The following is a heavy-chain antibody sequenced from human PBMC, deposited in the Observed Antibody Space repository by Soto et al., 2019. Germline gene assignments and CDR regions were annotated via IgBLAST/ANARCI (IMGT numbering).Heavy chain of an antibody. Sequence: LRLSCAASGFTFSSYAMSWVRQAPGKGLEWVSAISGSGGSTYYADSVKGRFTISRDNSKNTLYLQMNSLRAEDTAVYYCAKAHRGRTYYYDSSGKTGFDYWGQGTLVTVSS. CDR3: AKAHRGRTYYYDSSGKTGFDY. V-gene: IGHV3-23*01. J-gene: IGHJ4*02. CDR1: GFTFSSYA. D-gene: IGHD3-22*01. CDR2: ISGSGGST.